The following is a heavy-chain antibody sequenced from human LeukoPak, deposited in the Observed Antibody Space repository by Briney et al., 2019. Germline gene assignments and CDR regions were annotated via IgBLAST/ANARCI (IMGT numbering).Heavy chain of an antibody. CDR2: INHSGST. CDR1: GGSFSGYY. Sequence: SETPSLTCQVYGGSFSGYYWSWIRQPPGKGLEWIGEINHSGSTNYNPSLKSRVTISVDTSKNQFSLKLCSVTAADTAVYYCARRGVVPAARRQFDYWGQGTLVTVSS. J-gene: IGHJ4*02. CDR3: ARRGVVPAARRQFDY. V-gene: IGHV4-34*01. D-gene: IGHD2-2*01.